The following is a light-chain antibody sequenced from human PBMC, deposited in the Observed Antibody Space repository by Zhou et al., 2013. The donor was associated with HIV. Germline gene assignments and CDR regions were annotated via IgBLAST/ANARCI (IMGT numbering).Light chain of an antibody. Sequence: DIQMTQSPSSLSTSVGDRVTITCRASQMIASYVNWYQQKPGKAPNLLIFAASILQSGVPSRFSGSGSGTGFTLTISSLQPEDFATYYCQKYNSAPRTFGQGTRVDIK. CDR2: AAS. CDR3: QKYNSAPRT. V-gene: IGKV1-39*01. J-gene: IGKJ1*01. CDR1: QMIASY.